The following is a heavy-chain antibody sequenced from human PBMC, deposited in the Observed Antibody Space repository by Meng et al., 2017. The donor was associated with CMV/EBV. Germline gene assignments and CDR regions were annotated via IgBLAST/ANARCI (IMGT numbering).Heavy chain of an antibody. CDR1: GFTFSSYS. CDR3: ARIGERWFDP. Sequence: LKISCAASGFTFSSYSMNWVRQAPGKGLEWVSSISSSSSYIYYADSVKGRFTISRDNAKNSLYLQMNSLRAEDTAVYYCARIGERWFDPWGQGTLVTVSS. J-gene: IGHJ5*02. V-gene: IGHV3-21*01. CDR2: ISSSSSYI.